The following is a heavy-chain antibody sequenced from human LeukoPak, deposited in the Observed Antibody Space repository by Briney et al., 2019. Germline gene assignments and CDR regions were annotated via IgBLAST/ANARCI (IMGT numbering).Heavy chain of an antibody. V-gene: IGHV4-4*07. Sequence: KPSETLSLTCTVSGGPIIRYYWSWIRQPAGRGLEWIGRIYSSGSTNYNPSLKSRVTISLDKSKNQFSLKLSSVSAADTAVYYCARGGSSGPDYWGQGTLVTVSS. J-gene: IGHJ4*02. CDR1: GGPIIRYY. D-gene: IGHD6-19*01. CDR3: ARGGSSGPDY. CDR2: IYSSGST.